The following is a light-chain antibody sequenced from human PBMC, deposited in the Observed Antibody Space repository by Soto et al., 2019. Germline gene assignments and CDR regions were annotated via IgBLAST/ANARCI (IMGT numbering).Light chain of an antibody. CDR2: EVT. J-gene: IGLJ1*01. V-gene: IGLV2-23*02. CDR1: SSDVGSYNL. CDR3: SSHAGGTTFV. Sequence: ALTQPASVSGSPGQSITISCTGTSSDVGSYNLVSWFQQYPGKVPKLLIYEVTKRPSGTSNRFSGSKSGNTASLTISGLQAEDEADYYCSSHAGGTTFVFGTGTKVTVL.